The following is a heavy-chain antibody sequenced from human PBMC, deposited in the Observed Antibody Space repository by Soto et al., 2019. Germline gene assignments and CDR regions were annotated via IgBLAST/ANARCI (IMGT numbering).Heavy chain of an antibody. Sequence: SVKVSCKASGGTFSSYRINWVRQAPGQGLEWVGGIVPIRRTADYAQTFQGRVSITADESARTSYMELGSLRSQDTAVYYCVRDSGAKLSSSWGQGTLVTVSS. CDR2: IVPIRRTA. D-gene: IGHD6-13*01. CDR1: GGTFSSYR. V-gene: IGHV1-69*13. CDR3: VRDSGAKLSSS. J-gene: IGHJ4*02.